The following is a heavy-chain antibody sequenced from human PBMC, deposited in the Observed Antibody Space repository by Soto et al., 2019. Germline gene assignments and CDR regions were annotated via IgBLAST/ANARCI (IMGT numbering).Heavy chain of an antibody. CDR2: IKQDGSEK. V-gene: IGHV3-7*01. D-gene: IGHD3-10*01. CDR3: ARAEFGGIYYYYYYGMDV. Sequence: GGSLRLSCAASGFTFSSYWMSWVRQAPGKGLEWVANIKQDGSEKYYVDSVKGRFTISRDNAKNSLYLQMNSLRAEDTALYYCARAEFGGIYYYYYYGMDVWGQGTTVTVSS. CDR1: GFTFSSYW. J-gene: IGHJ6*02.